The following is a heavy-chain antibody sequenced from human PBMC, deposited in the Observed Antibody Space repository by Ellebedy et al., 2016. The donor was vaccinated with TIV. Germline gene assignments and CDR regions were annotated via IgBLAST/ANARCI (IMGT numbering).Heavy chain of an antibody. CDR2: ISSSSSTI. CDR3: AREYCSSTSCSGNWFNP. D-gene: IGHD2-2*01. Sequence: GESLKISXAAAGFTFSSYSRNWVRQAPGKGLERVSYISSSSSTIYYADSVKGRFTISRDNAKNSLYLQMNSLRAEDTAVYYCAREYCSSTSCSGNWFNPWGQGTLVTVSS. CDR1: GFTFSSYS. V-gene: IGHV3-48*04. J-gene: IGHJ5*02.